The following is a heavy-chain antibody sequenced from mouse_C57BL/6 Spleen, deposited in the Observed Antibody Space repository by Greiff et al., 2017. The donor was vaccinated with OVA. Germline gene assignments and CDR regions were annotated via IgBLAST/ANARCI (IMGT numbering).Heavy chain of an antibody. Sequence: DVKLVESGGGLVKPGGSLKLSCAASGFTFRSYTMSCVRQTPEKRLEWVATLSGGGGNTYYPDSVQGRFTISRDNAKNTLYLQMSSLRSEDTALYYCARQPGYYFDYWGQCTTLTVSS. CDR1: GFTFRSYT. V-gene: IGHV5-9*01. CDR2: LSGGGGNT. J-gene: IGHJ2*01. D-gene: IGHD4-1*01. CDR3: ARQPGYYFDY.